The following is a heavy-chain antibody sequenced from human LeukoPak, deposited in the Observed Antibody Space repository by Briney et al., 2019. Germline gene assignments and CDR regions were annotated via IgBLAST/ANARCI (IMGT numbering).Heavy chain of an antibody. CDR3: ARQAGQRAVRYFDL. V-gene: IGHV3-30*03. J-gene: IGHJ2*01. D-gene: IGHD6-13*01. CDR2: ISYDGSTK. CDR1: GVTFSGYS. Sequence: PGGSLRLSCAASGVTFSGYSMNWVRQAPGKGLEWVAVISYDGSTKFYADSVKGRSTISRDNSKNTLYLQMNSLRVGDTTVYYCARQAGQRAVRYFDLWGRGTLVTVSS.